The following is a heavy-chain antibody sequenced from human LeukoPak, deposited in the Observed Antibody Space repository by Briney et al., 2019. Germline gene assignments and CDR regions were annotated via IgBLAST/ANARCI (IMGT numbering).Heavy chain of an antibody. D-gene: IGHD3-22*01. CDR3: ARRGTYYYDSSGYSDY. CDR2: IYPGDSDT. J-gene: IGHJ4*02. CDR1: GYSFNSYW. Sequence: GESLKISCKGSGYSFNSYWIGWVRQMPGKGLEWMGIIYPGDSDTRYSPSFQGQVTISADKSISTAYLQWSSLKDSDTAMYYCARRGTYYYDSSGYSDYWGQGTLVTVSS. V-gene: IGHV5-51*01.